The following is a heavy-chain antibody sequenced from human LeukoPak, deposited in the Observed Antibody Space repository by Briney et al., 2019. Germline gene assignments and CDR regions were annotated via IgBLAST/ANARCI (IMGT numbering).Heavy chain of an antibody. Sequence: GGPLRLSCEASGFTFSSYAMHWVRQAPGKGREWGAVISYDGSNKYYADSVKGRFTISRDNSKNTLFLQMNSLRAEDTAVYYCARGGIVVVPAAIGGLDYWGQGTLVTVSS. D-gene: IGHD2-2*01. V-gene: IGHV3-30*04. J-gene: IGHJ4*02. CDR2: ISYDGSNK. CDR3: ARGGIVVVPAAIGGLDY. CDR1: GFTFSSYA.